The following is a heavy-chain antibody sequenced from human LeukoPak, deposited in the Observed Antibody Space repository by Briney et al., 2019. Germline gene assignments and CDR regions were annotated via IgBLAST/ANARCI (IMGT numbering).Heavy chain of an antibody. J-gene: IGHJ4*02. CDR2: ISGRGRTI. Sequence: GGSLRLSCAASGFAFRDYIMNWVRQVPGKGLEWLSYISGRGRTIYYADSVKGRFTISRDNAKNSLYLQMNSLRAEDMALYYCAKGSSPVAGPFDYWGQGTLVTVSS. CDR3: AKGSSPVAGPFDY. D-gene: IGHD6-19*01. V-gene: IGHV3-48*01. CDR1: GFAFRDYI.